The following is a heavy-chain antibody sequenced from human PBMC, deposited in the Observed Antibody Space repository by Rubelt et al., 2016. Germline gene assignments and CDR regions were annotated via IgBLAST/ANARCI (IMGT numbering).Heavy chain of an antibody. D-gene: IGHD5/OR15-5a*01. J-gene: IGHJ5*02. V-gene: IGHV4-38-2*02. CDR3: ARVGYSVGRQNGFDP. CDR1: GYSISSGYY. CDR2: IHQGGNT. Sequence: QLQESGPGLVKSSETLSLNCNVSGYSISSGYYWAWIRQPPGKGLEWIGSIHQGGNTYYSPSLESRVPIPVATSNLQVSRKLASVTAADTAVYYCARVGYSVGRQNGFDPWGQGALVTVSS.